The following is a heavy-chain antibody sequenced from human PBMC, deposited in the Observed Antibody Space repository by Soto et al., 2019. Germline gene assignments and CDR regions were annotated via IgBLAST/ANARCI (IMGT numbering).Heavy chain of an antibody. CDR2: MNPNSGNT. CDR3: ARGAYCSGGSCYAGYYYYYMDV. CDR1: GYTFTSYD. D-gene: IGHD2-15*01. V-gene: IGHV1-8*01. Sequence: ASVKVSCKASGYTFTSYDINWVRQATGQGLEWMGWMNPNSGNTGYAQKFKGRVTMTRNTSISTAYMELSSLRSEDTAVYYCARGAYCSGGSCYAGYYYYYMDVWGKGTTVTVSS. J-gene: IGHJ6*03.